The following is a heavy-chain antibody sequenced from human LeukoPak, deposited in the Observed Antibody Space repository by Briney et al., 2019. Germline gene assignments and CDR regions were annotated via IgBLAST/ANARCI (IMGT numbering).Heavy chain of an antibody. J-gene: IGHJ4*02. CDR3: ARGIRYFDWLSYY. CDR1: GFTFSSYG. Sequence: PGRSLRLSCAASGFTFSSYGMHWVRQAPGKGLGWVAVIWYDGSNKYYADSVKGRFTISRDNSKNTLYLQMNSLRAEDTAVYYCARGIRYFDWLSYYWGQGTLVTVSS. CDR2: IWYDGSNK. V-gene: IGHV3-33*01. D-gene: IGHD3-9*01.